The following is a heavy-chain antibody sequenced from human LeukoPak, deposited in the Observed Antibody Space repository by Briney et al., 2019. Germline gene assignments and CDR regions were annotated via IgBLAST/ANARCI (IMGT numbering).Heavy chain of an antibody. J-gene: IGHJ4*02. D-gene: IGHD3-3*01. V-gene: IGHV4-59*12. CDR2: IYNSGST. CDR1: GGSISSDY. CDR3: ARSGMSFWSGYHQYYFDY. Sequence: LETLSLTCTVSGGSISSDYWSWIRQPPGKGLEWIGYIYNSGSTYYNPSLKSRVTISVDTSKNQFSLKLSSVTAADTAVYYCARSGMSFWSGYHQYYFDYWGQGTLVTVSS.